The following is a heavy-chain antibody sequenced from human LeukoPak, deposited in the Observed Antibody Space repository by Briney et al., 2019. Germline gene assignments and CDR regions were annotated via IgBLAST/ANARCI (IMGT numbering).Heavy chain of an antibody. D-gene: IGHD3-10*01. CDR1: GYTFTGYY. Sequence: GASVKVSCKASGYTFTGYYMHWVRQAPGQGLEWMGWINPNSGGTNYAQKFQGRVTMTGDTSISTAYMELSRLRSDDTAVYYCARDPMGLWFGEGGIDPWGQGTLVTVSS. CDR3: ARDPMGLWFGEGGIDP. V-gene: IGHV1-2*02. CDR2: INPNSGGT. J-gene: IGHJ5*02.